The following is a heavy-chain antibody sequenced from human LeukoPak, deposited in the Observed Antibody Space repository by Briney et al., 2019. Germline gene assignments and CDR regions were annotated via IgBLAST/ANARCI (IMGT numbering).Heavy chain of an antibody. CDR1: GYSISSGYY. J-gene: IGHJ4*02. V-gene: IGHV4-38-2*02. CDR2: IYYSGST. Sequence: SETLSLTCTVSGYSISSGYYWGWIRQHPGKGLEWIGYIYYSGSTYYNPSLKSRVTISVDTSKNQVSLKLSSVTAADTAVYYCAREGAGVRWYDYWGQGTLVTVSS. D-gene: IGHD4-23*01. CDR3: AREGAGVRWYDY.